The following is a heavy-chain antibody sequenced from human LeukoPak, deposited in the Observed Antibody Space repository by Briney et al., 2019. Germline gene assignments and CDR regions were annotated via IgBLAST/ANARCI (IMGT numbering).Heavy chain of an antibody. V-gene: IGHV3-21*01. Sequence: GGSLRLSCATSGFSFSTCTMNWVRQAPGKGLEWVSSISGSGSSKSYSESVKGRFTVSRDSVKNSVYLQMSSLRAEDTAVYYCARAPPHLSSGWYYFDFWGQGTLVAVSS. CDR2: ISGSGSSK. J-gene: IGHJ4*02. CDR3: ARAPPHLSSGWYYFDF. CDR1: GFSFSTCT. D-gene: IGHD6-13*01.